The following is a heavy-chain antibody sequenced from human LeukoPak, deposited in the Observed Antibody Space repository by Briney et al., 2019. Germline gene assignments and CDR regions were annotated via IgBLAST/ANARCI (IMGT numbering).Heavy chain of an antibody. D-gene: IGHD1-26*01. CDR2: IKPDGSEK. Sequence: GGSLRLSCAASGFTFSNYWMSWVRQTPGKGLEWVANIKPDGSEKYYVGSVKGRFTISRDNAKNSLNLEMNSLRDEDTAVYYCARDSESGSFYAWGQGTLVTVSS. CDR1: GFTFSNYW. J-gene: IGHJ5*02. V-gene: IGHV3-7*01. CDR3: ARDSESGSFYA.